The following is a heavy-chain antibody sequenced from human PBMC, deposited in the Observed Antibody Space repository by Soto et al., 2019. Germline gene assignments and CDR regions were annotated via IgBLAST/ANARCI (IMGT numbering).Heavy chain of an antibody. CDR3: ARDRLMATAGTARHYFGLDV. D-gene: IGHD5-18*01. Sequence: SSETLSLTXTVSGGSIRSGGYYWSWVRQSPRRGLEWIGNIYYSGSTYYNPSLKSRLTISVDTSKNQFSLNLSSVTAADTAVYYCARDRLMATAGTARHYFGLDVWGQGTTVTVSS. V-gene: IGHV4-31*02. CDR1: GGSIRSGGYY. J-gene: IGHJ6*02. CDR2: IYYSGST.